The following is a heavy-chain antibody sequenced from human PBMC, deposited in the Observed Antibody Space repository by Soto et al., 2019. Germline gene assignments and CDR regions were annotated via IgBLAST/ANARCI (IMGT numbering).Heavy chain of an antibody. Sequence: GGSLRLSCVASGSSSDPFTMHWVRELPGKGLEWVAGLSWDRSTVAYADSVQGRFTISRDNAKNSLHLQMNSLSAEDTAFYYCVKDESINWYSGHFRHWGQGTLVTVS. CDR3: VKDESINWYSGHFRH. CDR2: LSWDRSTV. D-gene: IGHD6-13*01. CDR1: GSSSDPFT. J-gene: IGHJ1*01. V-gene: IGHV3-9*02.